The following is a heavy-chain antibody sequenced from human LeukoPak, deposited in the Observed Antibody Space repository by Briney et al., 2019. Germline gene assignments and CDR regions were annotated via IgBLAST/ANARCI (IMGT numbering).Heavy chain of an antibody. CDR2: ISSSGSTI. Sequence: PGGSLRLSCAASGFTFSSYEMNWVRQAPGKGLEWVSYISSSGSTIYYADSVKGRFTISRDNAKNSLYLQMNSLRAEDTAVYYCARDYGSGSYYQSYNYYGMDVWGKGTTVTVSS. CDR1: GFTFSSYE. J-gene: IGHJ6*04. CDR3: ARDYGSGSYYQSYNYYGMDV. V-gene: IGHV3-48*03. D-gene: IGHD3-10*01.